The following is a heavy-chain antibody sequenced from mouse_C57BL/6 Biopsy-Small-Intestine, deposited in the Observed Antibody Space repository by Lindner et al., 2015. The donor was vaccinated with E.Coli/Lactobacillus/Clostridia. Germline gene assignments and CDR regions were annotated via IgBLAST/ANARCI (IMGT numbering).Heavy chain of an antibody. V-gene: IGHV1-84*02. CDR2: IITGNGGT. D-gene: IGHD2-3*01. CDR3: VRRGDGYKYDY. CDR1: GYTFSTYP. Sequence: SVKVSCKASGYTFSTYPIHWVRQAPGQRLEWMGWIITGNGGTKYSQKLQGRVTITRDTSASTAYMELSSLISEDTAVYYCVRRGDGYKYDYWGQGTLVSVSS. J-gene: IGHJ4*01.